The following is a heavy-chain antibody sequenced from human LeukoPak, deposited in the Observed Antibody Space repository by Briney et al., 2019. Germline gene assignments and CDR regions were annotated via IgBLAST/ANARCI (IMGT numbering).Heavy chain of an antibody. V-gene: IGHV5-51*01. CDR1: GYNFANRW. Sequence: GESLKISCQGSGYNFANRWIGWVRQMPGKGLEWMGIMYPGDSDTRYSPSFEGQVTISADKSITTAYLQWSSLKASDTAMYYCARLMAVAGADYWYFDLWGRGTLVTVSS. D-gene: IGHD6-19*01. J-gene: IGHJ2*01. CDR2: MYPGDSDT. CDR3: ARLMAVAGADYWYFDL.